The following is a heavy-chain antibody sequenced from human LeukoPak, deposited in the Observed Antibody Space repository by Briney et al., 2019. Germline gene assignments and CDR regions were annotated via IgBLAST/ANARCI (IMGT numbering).Heavy chain of an antibody. CDR2: ISYDGSNK. D-gene: IGHD3-10*01. V-gene: IGHV3-30*18. J-gene: IGHJ4*02. CDR3: AKPTLVRGLIAYSFDY. Sequence: RRSLRLSCAASGFTFIQFDIQWVRQAPGKGLEWVTVISYDGSNKYFADSVKGRFTISRDNSTNTLYLQMNSLRAEDTAVYYCAKPTLVRGLIAYSFDYWGQGTLVTVSS. CDR1: GFTFIQFD.